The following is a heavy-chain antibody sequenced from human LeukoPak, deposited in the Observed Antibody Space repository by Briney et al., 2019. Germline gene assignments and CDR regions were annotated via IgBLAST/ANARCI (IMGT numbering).Heavy chain of an antibody. CDR2: IYSGGYT. D-gene: IGHD2/OR15-2a*01. CDR1: GFTVSSNY. Sequence: GGSLRLSCAASGFTVSSNYMTWVRQAPGQGLEWVSLIYSGGYTYYADSVKGRFTISRDKSKNTLYLQMNSLRAEDTAVYYCARVLRLYADHLHPGAFDIWGQGTMVTVSS. CDR3: ARVLRLYADHLHPGAFDI. V-gene: IGHV3-66*01. J-gene: IGHJ3*02.